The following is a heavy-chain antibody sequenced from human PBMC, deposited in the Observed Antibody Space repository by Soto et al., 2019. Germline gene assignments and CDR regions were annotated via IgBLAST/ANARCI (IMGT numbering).Heavy chain of an antibody. CDR1: GFTFSSYS. J-gene: IGHJ6*02. CDR2: ISSSSSTI. CDR3: AREQWLVPYYYYYGMDV. V-gene: IGHV3-48*02. Sequence: GGSLRLSCAASGFTFSSYSMNWVRQAPGKGLEWVSYISSSSSTIYYADSVKGRFTISRDNAKNSLYLQMNSLRDEDTAVYYRAREQWLVPYYYYYGMDVWGQGTTVTVSS. D-gene: IGHD6-19*01.